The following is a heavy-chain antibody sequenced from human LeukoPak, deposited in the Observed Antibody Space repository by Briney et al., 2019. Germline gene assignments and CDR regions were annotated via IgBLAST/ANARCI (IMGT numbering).Heavy chain of an antibody. Sequence: GGSLRLSCAASGFTFSDYYMSWIRQAPGKGLEWVSYISSSGSTIYYADSVKGRFTISRDNAKNSLYLQMNSLRAEDTAVYYCARGESLLYYYDSSGYYSNWFDPWGQGTLVTVSS. V-gene: IGHV3-11*04. CDR2: ISSSGSTI. J-gene: IGHJ5*02. D-gene: IGHD3-22*01. CDR1: GFTFSDYY. CDR3: ARGESLLYYYDSSGYYSNWFDP.